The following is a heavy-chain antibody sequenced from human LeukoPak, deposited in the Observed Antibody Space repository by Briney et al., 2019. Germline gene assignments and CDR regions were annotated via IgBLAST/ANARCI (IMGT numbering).Heavy chain of an antibody. CDR1: GFTFSTHD. CDR2: INSRSSTI. Sequence: PGGSLRLSCAASGFTFSTHDVNWVRQAPGKGLEWVSFINSRSSTIYYADSVKGRFTISRDYAKNSLYLQMNSLRAEDTAVYYCTSHTGTGDAFRPFHIWGQGTMVTVSS. V-gene: IGHV3-48*04. D-gene: IGHD2-21*02. CDR3: TSHTGTGDAFRPFHI. J-gene: IGHJ3*02.